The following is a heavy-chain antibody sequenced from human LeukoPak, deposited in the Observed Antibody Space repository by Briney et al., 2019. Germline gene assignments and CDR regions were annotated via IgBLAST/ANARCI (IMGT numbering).Heavy chain of an antibody. D-gene: IGHD1-26*01. CDR3: ARSGRGTYYYFDL. CDR1: SYTFTRYG. Sequence: ASVKVSCKAASYTFTRYGISWVRQAPGQGLEWMGWISGSNGNTNYAQKFQGRVSMTADTSTSTAYMELRSLRSDDTAVYYCARSGRGTYYYFDLWGQGTLVTVSS. V-gene: IGHV1-18*01. J-gene: IGHJ4*02. CDR2: ISGSNGNT.